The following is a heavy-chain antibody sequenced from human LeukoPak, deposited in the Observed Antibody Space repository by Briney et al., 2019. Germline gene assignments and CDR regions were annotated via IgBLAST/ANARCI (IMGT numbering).Heavy chain of an antibody. J-gene: IGHJ5*02. Sequence: SVKVSCKASGYTFTSYGISWVRQAPGQGLEWMGGIIPIFGTANYAQKFQGRVTITTDESTSTAYMELSSLRSEDTAVYYCARVLGYNWNYYNWFDPWGQGTLVTVSS. D-gene: IGHD1-7*01. CDR1: GYTFTSYG. CDR3: ARVLGYNWNYYNWFDP. CDR2: IIPIFGTA. V-gene: IGHV1-69*05.